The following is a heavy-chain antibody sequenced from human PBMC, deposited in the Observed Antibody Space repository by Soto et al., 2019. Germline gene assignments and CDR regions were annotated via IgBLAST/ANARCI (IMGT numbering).Heavy chain of an antibody. Sequence: ASVKVSCKASGYTFTGYYMHWVRQAPGQGLEWMGWMNPNSGNTGYAQKFQGRVTMTRNTSISTAYMELSSLRSEDTAVYYCARDLPIDYWGQGTLVTVSS. CDR2: MNPNSGNT. CDR3: ARDLPIDY. CDR1: GYTFTGYY. V-gene: IGHV1-8*02. J-gene: IGHJ4*02.